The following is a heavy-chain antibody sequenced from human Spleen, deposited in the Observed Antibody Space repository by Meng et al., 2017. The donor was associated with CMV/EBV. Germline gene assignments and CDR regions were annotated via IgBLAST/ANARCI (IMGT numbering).Heavy chain of an antibody. V-gene: IGHV4-34*01. CDR2: INHSGST. D-gene: IGHD2-15*01. CDR3: ARAYIVVVVAAIPGNWFDP. CDR1: GGSFSGYY. Sequence: QVQLQQWGAGLLKPSETLSLTCAVYGGSFSGYYWSWIRQPPGKGLEWIGEINHSGSTNYNPSLKSRVTISVDTSKNQFSPKLSSVTAADTAVYYCARAYIVVVVAAIPGNWFDPWGQGTLVTVSS. J-gene: IGHJ5*02.